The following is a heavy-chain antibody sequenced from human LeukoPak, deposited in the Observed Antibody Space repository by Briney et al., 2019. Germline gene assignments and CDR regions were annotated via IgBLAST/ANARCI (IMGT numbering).Heavy chain of an antibody. V-gene: IGHV2-5*01. CDR1: GFSLSTTGVG. J-gene: IGHJ5*02. D-gene: IGHD6-6*01. CDR3: ARESSSSSTNRFDP. CDR2: IYWNDDK. Sequence: SGPTLVNPTQTLTVTCTFSGFSLSTTGVGVGWIRQPPGKALEWLALIYWNDDKRYSPSLKSRLTITKDTSKNQVVLTMTNMDPVDTATYYCARESSSSSTNRFDPWGQGTLVTVSS.